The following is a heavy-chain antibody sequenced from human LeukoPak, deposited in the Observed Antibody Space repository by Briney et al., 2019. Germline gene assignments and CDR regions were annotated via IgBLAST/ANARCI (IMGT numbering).Heavy chain of an antibody. CDR1: GFTLCSYD. CDR2: IIYGGDTT. Sequence: PGGSLRLSCAASGFTLCSYDTSWVRQAPGKRLEGVSAIIYGGDTTFYADSEKGRVTISRDNSKNTPYLQMSSLRAEDTAVYYCALVGWTTVRDVWGKGTTVTVSS. CDR3: ALVGWTTVRDV. J-gene: IGHJ6*04. V-gene: IGHV3-23*01. D-gene: IGHD4-11*01.